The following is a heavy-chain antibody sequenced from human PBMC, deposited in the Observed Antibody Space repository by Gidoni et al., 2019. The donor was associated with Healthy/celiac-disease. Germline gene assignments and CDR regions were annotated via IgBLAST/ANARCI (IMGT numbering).Heavy chain of an antibody. CDR3: ARYVVVVAANAMLSKNKPNDAFDI. CDR1: GGSISSGGYY. D-gene: IGHD2-15*01. CDR2: NYYSGST. Sequence: QVQLQESGPGLVKPSQTLSLTCTVSGGSISSGGYYWSWIRQHPGKGLEWIGYNYYSGSTYYNPSLKSRVTISVDTSKNQFSLKLSSVTAADTAVYYCARYVVVVAANAMLSKNKPNDAFDIWGQGTMVTVSS. J-gene: IGHJ3*02. V-gene: IGHV4-31*03.